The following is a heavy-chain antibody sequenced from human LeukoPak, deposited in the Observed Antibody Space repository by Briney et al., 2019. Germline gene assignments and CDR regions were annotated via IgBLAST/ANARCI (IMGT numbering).Heavy chain of an antibody. Sequence: PSETLSLTCTVSGGSISSYYWSWIRQPPGKGLEWIGYIYYSGSTNYNPSLKSRVTISVDTSKNQFSLKLSSVTAADTAVYYCASSYSSGWTGPFDYWGQGTLVTASS. J-gene: IGHJ4*02. D-gene: IGHD6-19*01. CDR2: IYYSGST. V-gene: IGHV4-59*08. CDR1: GGSISSYY. CDR3: ASSYSSGWTGPFDY.